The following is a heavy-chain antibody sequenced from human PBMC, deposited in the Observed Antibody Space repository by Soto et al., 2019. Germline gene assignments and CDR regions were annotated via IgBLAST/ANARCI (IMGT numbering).Heavy chain of an antibody. J-gene: IGHJ6*02. V-gene: IGHV4-31*03. CDR3: AGGRRAAAGIYYYYRMDL. Sequence: QVQLQESGPGLVKPSQTLSLTCTVSGGSISSGGYYWSWIRQHPGKGLEWIGYIYYSGSTYYNPSLKRRVTISIETSKNPFFLKPSSVTAADPAVYYCAGGRRAAAGIYYYYRMDLWGQGTKVHVSS. D-gene: IGHD6-13*01. CDR2: IYYSGST. CDR1: GGSISSGGYY.